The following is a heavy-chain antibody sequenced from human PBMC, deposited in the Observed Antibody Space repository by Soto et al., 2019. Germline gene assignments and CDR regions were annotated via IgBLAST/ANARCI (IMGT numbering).Heavy chain of an antibody. Sequence: GGSLRLSCAASGFTFSSYAMSWVRQAPGKGLEWVSAISGSGGSTYYADSVKGRFTISRDNSKNTLYLQMNSLRAEDTAVYYCAKDFGWAHSNWGWGDAFDIWGQGTMVTVSS. CDR1: GFTFSSYA. D-gene: IGHD7-27*01. CDR2: ISGSGGST. CDR3: AKDFGWAHSNWGWGDAFDI. V-gene: IGHV3-23*01. J-gene: IGHJ3*02.